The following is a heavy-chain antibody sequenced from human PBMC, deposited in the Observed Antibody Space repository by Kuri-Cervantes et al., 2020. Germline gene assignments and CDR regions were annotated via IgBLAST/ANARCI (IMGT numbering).Heavy chain of an antibody. J-gene: IGHJ4*02. Sequence: GSLRLSCAVYGGSFRDYHWSWIRLPPGKGLEWIGYIYYSGSTNYNPSLKSRVTISVDTSKNQFSLGLTSVTAADTAIYYCARHVVRGFMSPLDYWGQGILVTVSS. CDR1: GGSFRDYH. CDR2: IYYSGST. CDR3: ARHVVRGFMSPLDY. D-gene: IGHD3-10*01. V-gene: IGHV4-59*08.